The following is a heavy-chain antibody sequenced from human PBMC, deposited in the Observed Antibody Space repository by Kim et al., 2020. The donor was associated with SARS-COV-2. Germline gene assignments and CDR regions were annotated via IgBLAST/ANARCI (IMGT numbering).Heavy chain of an antibody. CDR3: ARDLGTITMIVVVIRGMDV. D-gene: IGHD3-22*01. CDR1: GFTFSSYA. CDR2: ISYDGSNK. J-gene: IGHJ6*02. V-gene: IGHV3-30-3*01. Sequence: GGSLRLSCAASGFTFSSYAMHWVRQAPGKGLEWVAVISYDGSNKYYADSVKGRFTIYRDNSKNTLYLQMNSLRAEDTAVYYCARDLGTITMIVVVIRGMDVWGQGTTVTVSS.